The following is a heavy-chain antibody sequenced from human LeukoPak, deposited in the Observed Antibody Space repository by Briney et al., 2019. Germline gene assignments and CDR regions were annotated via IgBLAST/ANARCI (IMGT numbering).Heavy chain of an antibody. Sequence: GGSLRLSCAASGFTFSTYGMHWVRQAPGKGLEWVAFIRYDGINEYYADSVKGRFTISRDNSKNTLYLQMNSLRAEDTAVYYCVKFAPGLQSNFDYWGQGTLVTISS. J-gene: IGHJ4*02. CDR3: VKFAPGLQSNFDY. V-gene: IGHV3-30*02. CDR1: GFTFSTYG. CDR2: IRYDGINE. D-gene: IGHD3-16*01.